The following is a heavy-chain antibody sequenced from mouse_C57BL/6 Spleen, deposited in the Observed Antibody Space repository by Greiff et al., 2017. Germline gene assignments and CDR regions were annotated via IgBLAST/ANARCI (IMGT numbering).Heavy chain of an antibody. CDR3: ERHKDGYDHFDY. Sequence: VQLQQSGAELVKPGASVKLSCKASGYTFTEYTIHWVKQRSGQGLEWIGWFYPGSGSIKYNEKFKVKATLTADKSSSTGYMELSSLTSEDSAVXVCERHKDGYDHFDYWGQGTTLTVSS. J-gene: IGHJ2*01. D-gene: IGHD2-2*01. CDR2: FYPGSGSI. V-gene: IGHV1-62-2*01. CDR1: GYTFTEYT.